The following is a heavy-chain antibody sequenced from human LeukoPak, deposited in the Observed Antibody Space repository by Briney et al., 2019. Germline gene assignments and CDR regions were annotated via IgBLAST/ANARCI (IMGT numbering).Heavy chain of an antibody. CDR2: IYYSGST. J-gene: IGHJ3*02. V-gene: IGHV4-59*01. Sequence: SETLSLTCAVYGGSFSGYYWSWIRQPPGKGLEWIGYIYYSGSTNYNPSLKSRVTISVDTSKNQFSLKLSSVTAADTAVYYCARYSGSYNDAFDIWGQGTMVTVSS. D-gene: IGHD1-26*01. CDR3: ARYSGSYNDAFDI. CDR1: GGSFSGYY.